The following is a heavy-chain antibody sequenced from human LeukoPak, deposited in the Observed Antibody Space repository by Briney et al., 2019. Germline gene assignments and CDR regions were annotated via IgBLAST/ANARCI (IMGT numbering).Heavy chain of an antibody. Sequence: SETLSLTCTVSGDSISSYYWSWIRQPPGKGLEWIGYIYYSGSTNYNPSLESRVTISVDTSKNQFSLKLSSVTAADTAVYYCARARGYSGYAYFDYWGQGTLVTVSS. CDR1: GDSISSYY. CDR3: ARARGYSGYAYFDY. J-gene: IGHJ4*02. D-gene: IGHD5-12*01. V-gene: IGHV4-59*01. CDR2: IYYSGST.